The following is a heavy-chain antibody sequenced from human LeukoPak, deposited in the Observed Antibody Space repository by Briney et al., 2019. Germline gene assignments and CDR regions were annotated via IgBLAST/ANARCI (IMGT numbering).Heavy chain of an antibody. CDR2: IIPILGIA. D-gene: IGHD3-3*01. J-gene: IGHJ4*02. CDR1: AGTFSSYA. V-gene: IGHV1-69*04. CDR3: ARGSQNYDFWSGYFN. Sequence: GASMTVSCMASAGTFSSYAISWVRQAPGQGLEWMGRIIPILGIANYAQKFQGRVTITADKSTSTAYMELSSLRSEDTAVYYCARGSQNYDFWSGYFNWGQGTLVTVSS.